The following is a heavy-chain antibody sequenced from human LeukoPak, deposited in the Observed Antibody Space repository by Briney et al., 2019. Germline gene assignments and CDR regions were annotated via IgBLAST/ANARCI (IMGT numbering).Heavy chain of an antibody. Sequence: PGGSLRLSCAASGFTFSSYAMSWVRQAPGKGLEWVSTISGSGGSTYYADSVQGRFTISRDNSKNTLYLQMNSLRAEDTAVYYCAKIGGISWYVYFDYWGQGTLVTVSS. V-gene: IGHV3-23*01. CDR3: AKIGGISWYVYFDY. CDR1: GFTFSSYA. D-gene: IGHD6-13*01. J-gene: IGHJ4*02. CDR2: ISGSGGST.